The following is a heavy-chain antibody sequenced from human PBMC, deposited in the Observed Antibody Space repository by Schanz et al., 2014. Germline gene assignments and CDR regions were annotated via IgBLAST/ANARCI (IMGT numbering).Heavy chain of an antibody. V-gene: IGHV3-13*01. CDR3: ARAHGNNWYGKGLDY. D-gene: IGHD1-1*01. Sequence: DVQLLESGGGLVQPGGSLRLSCAASGFTLSNSDMHWVRQGTGKGLEWVSTIGYLGDTYYPDSVKGRFTVSRDSGQNSLYLQMNSLRADDTAVYFCARAHGNNWYGKGLDYWGQGALVTVSS. CDR1: GFTLSNSD. J-gene: IGHJ4*02. CDR2: IGYLGDT.